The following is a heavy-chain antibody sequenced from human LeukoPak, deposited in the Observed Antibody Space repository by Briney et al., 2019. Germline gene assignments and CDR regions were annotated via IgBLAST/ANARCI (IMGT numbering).Heavy chain of an antibody. CDR1: GGTFSSYA. V-gene: IGHV1-69*13. D-gene: IGHD4-23*01. Sequence: SVKVSCKASGGTFSSYAIRWVRQAPGQGLEWTGGIIPIFGTANYAQKFQGSVTITADESTSTAYMELSSLRSEDTAVYYCARDLSDETGGPNWFDPWGQGTLVTVSS. J-gene: IGHJ5*02. CDR3: ARDLSDETGGPNWFDP. CDR2: IIPIFGTA.